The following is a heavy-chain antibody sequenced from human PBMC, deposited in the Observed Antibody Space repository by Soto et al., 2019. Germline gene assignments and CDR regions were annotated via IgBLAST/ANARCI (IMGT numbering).Heavy chain of an antibody. CDR1: GDSMSPSY. J-gene: IGHJ6*02. Sequence: SETLSLTCTVSGDSMSPSYWSWIRQSPGKGLEWIGYIYYSGSTNYNPSLKSRVTISVDTSKNQFSLKLSSVTAADTAVYYCARLYYDFWSGYYDYYYYGMDVWGQGTTVTVSS. D-gene: IGHD3-3*01. V-gene: IGHV4-59*01. CDR3: ARLYYDFWSGYYDYYYYGMDV. CDR2: IYYSGST.